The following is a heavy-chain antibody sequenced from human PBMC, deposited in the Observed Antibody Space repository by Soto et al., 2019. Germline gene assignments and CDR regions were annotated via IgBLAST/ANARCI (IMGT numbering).Heavy chain of an antibody. CDR1: GFSFSSCA. V-gene: IGHV3-30-3*01. CDR2: ISHDGSNK. D-gene: IGHD6-19*01. CDR3: ARVSIAVAGIAYYFDY. Sequence: QVQLVESGGGVVQPGRSLRLSCAASGFSFSSCAMHWVRQAPGKGLEWVAVISHDGSNKYYADSVKGRFTISRDNSKNTLYLQMNSLRPEDTAVYYGARVSIAVAGIAYYFDYWGQGTLVTVSS. J-gene: IGHJ4*02.